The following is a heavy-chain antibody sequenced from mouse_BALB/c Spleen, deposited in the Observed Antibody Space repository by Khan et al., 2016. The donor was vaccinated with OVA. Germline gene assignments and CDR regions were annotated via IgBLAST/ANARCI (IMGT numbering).Heavy chain of an antibody. CDR2: IWGDGTT. CDR3: ARAYYGNYREAMDY. Sequence: QVQLKESGPGLVAPSQSLSITCTVSGFSLTGYGVNWVRQPPGKGLEWLGMIWGDGTTDYNSALNSRLSISKDNSKSQVFLKMNRLQTDDTARYYGARAYYGNYREAMDYWGRGTSVTVSS. CDR1: GFSLTGYG. J-gene: IGHJ4*01. V-gene: IGHV2-6-7*01. D-gene: IGHD2-10*01.